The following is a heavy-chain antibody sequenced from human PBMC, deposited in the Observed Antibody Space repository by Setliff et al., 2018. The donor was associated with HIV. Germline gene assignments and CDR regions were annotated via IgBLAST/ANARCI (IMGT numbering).Heavy chain of an antibody. CDR3: ARGGGSGWRHNYYGMDV. CDR1: GDSFSGNY. CDR2: INHNGVT. D-gene: IGHD6-19*01. V-gene: IGHV4-34*01. J-gene: IGHJ6*02. Sequence: SETLSLTCAIYGDSFSGNYWNWIRQPPGKGLEWIGKINHNGVTNYSPSLKSRLTIAIDTPKRRFSLKLATATAADSGVYYGARGGGSGWRHNYYGMDVWGQGTTGTVAS.